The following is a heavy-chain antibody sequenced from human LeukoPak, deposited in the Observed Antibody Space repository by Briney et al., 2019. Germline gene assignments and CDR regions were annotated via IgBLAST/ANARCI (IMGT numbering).Heavy chain of an antibody. V-gene: IGHV4-59*01. CDR1: GGSISTYY. Sequence: SETLSLTCTVSGGSISTYYWSWIRQPPGKGLEWIGHIYYSGSTNYNPSLKSRVTIAVDTSKNHFSLKLSSVTAADTAVYYCTRNYDSSAYTTFGYWGRGTLVTVSS. CDR2: IYYSGST. CDR3: TRNYDSSAYTTFGY. D-gene: IGHD3-22*01. J-gene: IGHJ4*02.